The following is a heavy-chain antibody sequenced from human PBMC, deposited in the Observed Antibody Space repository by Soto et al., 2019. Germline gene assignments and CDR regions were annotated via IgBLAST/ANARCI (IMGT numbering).Heavy chain of an antibody. CDR1: GYSFSRYW. CDR2: IYPGDSDT. Sequence: EVQLVQSGVEVKKAGESLRISCKGSGYSFSRYWIGWVRQMPGKGLEWMVIIYPGDSDTRYSPSFQGQVTISADKSISPAYLQWSSLKASDTAMYYCARHDGSYLTFDYWGQGTLVTVYS. V-gene: IGHV5-51*01. D-gene: IGHD1-26*01. CDR3: ARHDGSYLTFDY. J-gene: IGHJ4*02.